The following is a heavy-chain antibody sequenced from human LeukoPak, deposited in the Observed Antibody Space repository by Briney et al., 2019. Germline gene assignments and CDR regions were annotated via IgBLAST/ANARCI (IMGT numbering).Heavy chain of an antibody. D-gene: IGHD3-10*01. V-gene: IGHV3-53*01. CDR3: ARGSNYYGSGSYYRPFDY. CDR1: GFTVSSNY. J-gene: IGHJ4*02. CDR2: IYSGGST. Sequence: GGSLRLSCAASGFTVSSNYMSWVRQAPGKGLEWVSVIYSGGSTYYADSVKGRFTISRDNSKNTLYPQMNSLRAEDTAVYYCARGSNYYGSGSYYRPFDYWGQGTLVTVSS.